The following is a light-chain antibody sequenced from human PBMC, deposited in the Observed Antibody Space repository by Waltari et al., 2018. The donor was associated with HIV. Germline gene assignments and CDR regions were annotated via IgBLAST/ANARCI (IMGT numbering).Light chain of an antibody. CDR1: QSISSSY. CDR2: GTS. V-gene: IGKV3-20*01. CDR3: QQYGDSLT. J-gene: IGKJ3*01. Sequence: EIVLTQSPGKISLSPGESVTLSCRASQSISSSYLAWYQQKPGQAPRRFIYGTSSRATGIPDRFSGSGSGTDFTLTISRLEPEDFAVYYCQQYGDSLTFGPGTKVDI.